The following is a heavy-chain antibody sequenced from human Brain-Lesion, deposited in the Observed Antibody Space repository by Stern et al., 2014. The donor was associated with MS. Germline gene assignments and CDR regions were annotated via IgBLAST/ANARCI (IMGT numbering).Heavy chain of an antibody. Sequence: ESGPVLVKPTETLTLTCSVSGFSLSNAAMGGSWILQPTGQALECLAHIFSTGETAYSTSLKSRLTISKDTSRSQVVLTMTNMDPVDTATYYCARMREYCSGGICFAGYSDSWGQGTLVTVSS. V-gene: IGHV2-26*01. CDR3: ARMREYCSGGICFAGYSDS. CDR1: GFSLSNAAMG. J-gene: IGHJ4*02. CDR2: IFSTGET. D-gene: IGHD2-15*01.